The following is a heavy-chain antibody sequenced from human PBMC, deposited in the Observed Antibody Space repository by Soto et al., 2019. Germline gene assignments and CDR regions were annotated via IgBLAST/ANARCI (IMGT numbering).Heavy chain of an antibody. J-gene: IGHJ4*02. CDR1: GGSISSGDYY. V-gene: IGHV4-30-4*01. CDR2: IYFSGST. CDR3: ARGAMTYYFDN. Sequence: SETLSLTCTVPGGSISSGDYYWTWIRQPPGKVLEWIVYIYFSGSTYYNPSLRSRVSISLDTSNNQFSLKLSSVTFSDTAVYYCARGAMTYYFDNWGQGTLVTVS.